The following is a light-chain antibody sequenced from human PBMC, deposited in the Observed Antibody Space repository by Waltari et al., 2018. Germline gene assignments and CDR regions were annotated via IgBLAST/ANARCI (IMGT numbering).Light chain of an antibody. CDR1: HRITPW. V-gene: IGKV1D-12*01. J-gene: IGKJ4*01. CDR2: ASS. Sequence: DIQMTQSPSSVSSFVGDTVTITCRARHRITPWLAWYQQKPGRAPKLLIYASSSLQSGVPSRFSGSRSGADFTLTISSLQPEDFATYYCQQADSLPLTFGGGTKVEIK. CDR3: QQADSLPLT.